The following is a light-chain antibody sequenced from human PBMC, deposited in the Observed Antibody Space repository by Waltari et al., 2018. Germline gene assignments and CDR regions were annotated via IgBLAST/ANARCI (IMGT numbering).Light chain of an antibody. CDR3: CSYAGTSTPYV. CDR1: SSDVGSYNL. Sequence: QSALTQPASVSGSPGQSITISCTGTSSDVGSYNLASWYQQHPGKAPKLMVWEVTKRPSGVSNRFSGSKSGNTASLTISGLQAEDEADYYCCSYAGTSTPYVFGTGTKVTVL. J-gene: IGLJ1*01. CDR2: EVT. V-gene: IGLV2-23*02.